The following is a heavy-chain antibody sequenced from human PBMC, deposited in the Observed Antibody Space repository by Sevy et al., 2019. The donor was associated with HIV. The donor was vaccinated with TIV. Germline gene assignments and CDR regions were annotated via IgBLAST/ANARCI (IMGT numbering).Heavy chain of an antibody. CDR3: VRVVWDVLVVPAATPSPWLDS. CDR1: GFNFDTFW. CDR2: IDPRGEER. D-gene: IGHD3-16*02. Sequence: GGSLRLSCAASGFNFDTFWMGWVRQAPGRGLEWVASIDPRGEERDHLDSLKGRFTISRDNAKNSLYLEMHSLKGEDTALNYCVRVVWDVLVVPAATPSPWLDSWGQGTLVTVSS. V-gene: IGHV3-7*01. J-gene: IGHJ5*01.